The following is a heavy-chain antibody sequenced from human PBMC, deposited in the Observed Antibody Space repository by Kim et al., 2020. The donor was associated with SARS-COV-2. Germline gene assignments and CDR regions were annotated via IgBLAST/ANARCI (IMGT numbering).Heavy chain of an antibody. CDR2: DT. V-gene: IGHV5-51*01. CDR3: ARPAPGYFDY. Sequence: DTRCSPSFQGQVTISADKSISTAYLQWSSLKASDTAMYYCARPAPGYFDYWGQGTLVTVSS. D-gene: IGHD3-10*01. J-gene: IGHJ4*02.